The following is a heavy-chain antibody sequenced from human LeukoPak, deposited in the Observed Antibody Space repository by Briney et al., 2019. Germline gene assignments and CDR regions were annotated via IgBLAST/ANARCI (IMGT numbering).Heavy chain of an antibody. D-gene: IGHD1-26*01. V-gene: IGHV4-59*08. CDR3: ARRRPGVRATFDY. Sequence: SETLSLTCTVSGGSISSYYWSWIRQPPGKGLEWIGYIYYSGSTNYNPSLKSRVTISVDRSKNQFSLRLSSVTAADTAVYYCARRRPGVRATFDYWGQGTLVTVSS. CDR1: GGSISSYY. J-gene: IGHJ4*02. CDR2: IYYSGST.